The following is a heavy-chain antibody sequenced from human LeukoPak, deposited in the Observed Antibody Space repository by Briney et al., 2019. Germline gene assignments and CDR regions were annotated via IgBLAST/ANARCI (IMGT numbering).Heavy chain of an antibody. CDR2: INSDGSST. V-gene: IGHV3-74*01. CDR3: AKDHLPGIVVADRDY. J-gene: IGHJ4*02. CDR1: GFTFSSYW. D-gene: IGHD6-19*01. Sequence: GGPLRLSCAASGFTFSSYWMHWVRQAPGKGLVWVSRINSDGSSTSYADSVKGRFTISRDNSKNTLYLQINGLRAEDTAVYYCAKDHLPGIVVADRDYWGQGTLVTVSS.